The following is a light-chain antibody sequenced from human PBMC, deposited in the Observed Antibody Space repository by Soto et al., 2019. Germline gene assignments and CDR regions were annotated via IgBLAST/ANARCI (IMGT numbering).Light chain of an antibody. CDR2: EVT. CDR1: RSDVGAYNY. CDR3: SSFTSRFTFV. V-gene: IGLV2-14*01. J-gene: IGLJ1*01. Sequence: QSVLTQPASFSGSPGQSIAISCTGTRSDVGAYNYVSWYQQHPGKAPKLMISEVTNLPSGVSDRFSGSKSGNTASLTISGLRAEDEADYYCSSFTSRFTFVFGTGTKVTVL.